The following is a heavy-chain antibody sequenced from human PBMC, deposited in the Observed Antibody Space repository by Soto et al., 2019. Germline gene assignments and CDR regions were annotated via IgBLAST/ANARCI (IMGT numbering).Heavy chain of an antibody. CDR3: ARVSGYYLPDY. CDR1: GYTFTSYY. J-gene: IGHJ4*02. V-gene: IGHV1-46*01. CDR2: INPSGGST. Sequence: ASVKVSCKASGYTFTSYYMHWVRQAPGQGLEWMEIINPSGGSTSYAQKFQGRVTITRDTSASTAYMELSSLRSEDTAVYYCARVSGYYLPDYWGQGTLVTVSS. D-gene: IGHD5-12*01.